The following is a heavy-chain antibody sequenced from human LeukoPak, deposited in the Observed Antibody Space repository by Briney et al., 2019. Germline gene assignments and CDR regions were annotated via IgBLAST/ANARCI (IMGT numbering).Heavy chain of an antibody. CDR2: TRNKANSYTT. CDR3: ARDLSAIDYGMDV. J-gene: IGHJ6*02. D-gene: IGHD5-18*01. Sequence: PGGSLRLSCAASGFTFSDHYMDWVRQAPGKGLEWVGRTRNKANSYTTEYAASVKGRFTISRDDSKNSLYLQMNSLRAEDTAVYYCARDLSAIDYGMDVWGQGTTVTVSS. CDR1: GFTFSDHY. V-gene: IGHV3-72*01.